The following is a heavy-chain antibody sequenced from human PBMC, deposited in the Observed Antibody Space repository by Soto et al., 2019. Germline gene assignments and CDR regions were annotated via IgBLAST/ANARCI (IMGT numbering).Heavy chain of an antibody. V-gene: IGHV3-74*01. CDR1: GFTFSSYW. CDR2: INSDGSST. J-gene: IGHJ4*02. Sequence: EVQLVESGGGLVQPGGSLRLSCAASGFTFSSYWMHWVRQAPGKGLVWVSRINSDGSSTSYADSVKGRFTISRDNAKNTLHLQMNSLRAEDTAVYYCARARYCSSTSCERYLDYWGQGSLVTVSS. D-gene: IGHD2-2*01. CDR3: ARARYCSSTSCERYLDY.